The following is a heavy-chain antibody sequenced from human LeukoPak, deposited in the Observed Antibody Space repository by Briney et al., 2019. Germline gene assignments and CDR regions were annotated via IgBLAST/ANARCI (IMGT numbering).Heavy chain of an antibody. D-gene: IGHD2-15*01. CDR3: AKDPYCSGGSCYPDYYYYYMDV. CDR1: GFTFSIYG. J-gene: IGHJ6*03. Sequence: GGSLRLSCAASGFTFSIYGMHWVRQAPGKGLEWVAVISYDGSNKYYADSVKGRFTISRDNSKNTLYLQMNSLRAEDTAVYYCAKDPYCSGGSCYPDYYYYYMDVWGKGTTVTVSS. V-gene: IGHV3-30*18. CDR2: ISYDGSNK.